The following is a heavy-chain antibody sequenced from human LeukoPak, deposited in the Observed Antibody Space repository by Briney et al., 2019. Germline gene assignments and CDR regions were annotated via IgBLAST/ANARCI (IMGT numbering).Heavy chain of an antibody. V-gene: IGHV4-39*01. Sequence: PSETLSLTCTVSGGSISSSSYYWGWTRQPPGKGLEWIGSIYYSGSTYYNPSLKSRVTISVDTSKNQFSLKLSSVTAADTAVYYCASIAVAADAFDIWGQGTMVTVSS. D-gene: IGHD6-19*01. J-gene: IGHJ3*02. CDR3: ASIAVAADAFDI. CDR1: GGSISSSSYY. CDR2: IYYSGST.